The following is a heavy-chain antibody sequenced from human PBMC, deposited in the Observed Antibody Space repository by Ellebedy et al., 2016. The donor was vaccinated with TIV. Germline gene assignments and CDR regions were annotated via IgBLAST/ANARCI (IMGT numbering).Heavy chain of an antibody. V-gene: IGHV4-59*04. Sequence: SETLSLTCTVSVGSISSYYWSWIRQPPGKGPVWIGNIFYSGSTFYNRSLKSRVTMTVDTSNNQFSLTLSSVTAADTAVYYCARATRLGAPVNAYAMDVWGQGTTVTVSS. CDR3: ARATRLGAPVNAYAMDV. CDR1: VGSISSYY. D-gene: IGHD1-26*01. CDR2: IFYSGST. J-gene: IGHJ6*02.